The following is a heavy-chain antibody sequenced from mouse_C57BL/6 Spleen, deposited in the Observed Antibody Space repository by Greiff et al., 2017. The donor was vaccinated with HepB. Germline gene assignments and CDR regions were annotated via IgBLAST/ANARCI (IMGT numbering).Heavy chain of an antibody. J-gene: IGHJ2*01. D-gene: IGHD2-3*01. V-gene: IGHV6-3*01. CDR2: IRLKSDNYAT. CDR3: TDDGYYPLDY. Sequence: EVKVEESGGGLVQPGGSMKLSCVASGFTFSNYWMNWVRQSPEKGLEWVAQIRLKSDNYATHYAESVKGRFTISRDDSKSSVYLQMNNLRAEDTGIYYCTDDGYYPLDYWGQGTTLTVSS. CDR1: GFTFSNYW.